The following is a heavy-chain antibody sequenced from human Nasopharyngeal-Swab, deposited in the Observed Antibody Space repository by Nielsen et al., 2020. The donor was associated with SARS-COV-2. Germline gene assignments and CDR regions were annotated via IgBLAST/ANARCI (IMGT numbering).Heavy chain of an antibody. CDR3: ARDDHTVVVTAVGHNAFDI. CDR2: ISSSGSTI. J-gene: IGHJ3*02. D-gene: IGHD2-21*02. V-gene: IGHV3-48*03. Sequence: GESLKIYCAASGFTFSSYEMNWVRQAPGKGLEWVSYISSSGSTIYYADFVKGRFTISRDNAKNSLYLQMNSLRAEDTAVYYCARDDHTVVVTAVGHNAFDIWGQGTMVTVSS. CDR1: GFTFSSYE.